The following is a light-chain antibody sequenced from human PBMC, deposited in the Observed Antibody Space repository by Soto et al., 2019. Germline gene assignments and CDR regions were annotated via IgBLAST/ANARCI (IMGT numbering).Light chain of an antibody. J-gene: IGKJ1*01. CDR1: QSISSSY. V-gene: IGKV3-20*01. CDR2: GAS. Sequence: EIVLTQSPGTLSLSPGERATLSCRASQSISSSYLAWYQQKPGQAPRLLIYGASFRATGIPDRFSGSASGTDFTLTISRLEPEDFAVYYCQQYGRSPSWTFGQGTKVDIK. CDR3: QQYGRSPSWT.